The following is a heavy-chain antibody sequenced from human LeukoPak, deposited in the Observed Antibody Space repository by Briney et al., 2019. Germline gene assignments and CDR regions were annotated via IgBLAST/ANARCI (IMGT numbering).Heavy chain of an antibody. D-gene: IGHD6-13*01. CDR1: GFTFSNYW. CDR3: ARVDSSSWYRYHDYYMDV. J-gene: IGHJ6*03. Sequence: GGSLRLSCAASGFTFSNYWMSWVRQAPGKGLEWVANIKEDGGEKYYVDSVKGRFTISRDNAKNSLYLQMNSLRAEDTAVYYCARVDSSSWYRYHDYYMDVWGKGTTVTVSS. CDR2: IKEDGGEK. V-gene: IGHV3-7*01.